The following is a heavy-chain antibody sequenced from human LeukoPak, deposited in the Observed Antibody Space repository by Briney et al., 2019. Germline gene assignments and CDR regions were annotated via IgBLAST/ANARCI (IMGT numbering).Heavy chain of an antibody. J-gene: IGHJ5*02. V-gene: IGHV3-23*01. D-gene: IGHD3-10*01. CDR3: ARGGSGSYLNWFDP. CDR1: GFSFSNYG. CDR2: NSRSGDST. Sequence: GALRLPCVASGFSFSNYGMKWVRQAPGKGLEWVSGNSRSGDSTYYAASVKGRFTISRDNSKNTLYLQMNSLRAEDTAVYYCARGGSGSYLNWFDPWGQGTLVTVSS.